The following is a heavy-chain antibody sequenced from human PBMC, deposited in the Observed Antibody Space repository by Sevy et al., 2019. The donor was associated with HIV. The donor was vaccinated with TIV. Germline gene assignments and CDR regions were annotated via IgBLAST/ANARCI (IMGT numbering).Heavy chain of an antibody. CDR1: GFTFSNAW. J-gene: IGHJ3*02. CDR3: TTPSFGGVIVREDLAFDI. V-gene: IGHV3-15*01. D-gene: IGHD3-16*02. Sequence: GGSLRLSCAASGFTFSNAWMSWVRQAPGKGLEWVGRIKSKTDGGTTDYAAPVKGRFTISRDDSKNTLYLQMNSLKTDDTAVYYCTTPSFGGVIVREDLAFDIWGQGTMVTVSS. CDR2: IKSKTDGGTT.